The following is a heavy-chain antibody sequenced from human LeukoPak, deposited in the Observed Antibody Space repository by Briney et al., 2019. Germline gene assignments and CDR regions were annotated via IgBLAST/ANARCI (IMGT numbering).Heavy chain of an antibody. J-gene: IGHJ4*02. V-gene: IGHV3-11*01. CDR1: GFTFSSYW. CDR3: ARGRYFDWLSEPAPDY. Sequence: GGSLRLSCAASGFTFSSYWMSWIRQAPGKGREWVSYISSSGSTIYYADSVKGRFTISRDNAKNSLYLQMNSLRAEDTAVYYCARGRYFDWLSEPAPDYWGQGTLVTVSS. D-gene: IGHD3-9*01. CDR2: ISSSGSTI.